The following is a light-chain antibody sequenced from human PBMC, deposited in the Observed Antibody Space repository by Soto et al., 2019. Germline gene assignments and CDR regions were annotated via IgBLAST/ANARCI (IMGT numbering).Light chain of an antibody. CDR1: QTISDY. Sequence: DIQVTQFPSSLSASLGDRVTITCRASQTISDYLNWDQQRPGKAPELLSYTASSLRSGVPSRFSGNGSGTDVTLTISSLPPEHFATSYRQQGFSTPYTFGQGTKL. CDR3: QQGFSTPYT. V-gene: IGKV1-39*01. J-gene: IGKJ2*01. CDR2: TAS.